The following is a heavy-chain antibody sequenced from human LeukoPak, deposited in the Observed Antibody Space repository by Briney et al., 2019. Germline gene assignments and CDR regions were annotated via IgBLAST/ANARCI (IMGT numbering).Heavy chain of an antibody. D-gene: IGHD4-17*01. CDR2: INPNSGGT. J-gene: IGHJ5*02. CDR3: ARVDYGDYNWFDP. V-gene: IGHV1-2*02. CDR1: GYTLTGYY. Sequence: ASVKVSCKASGYTLTGYYMHWVRQAPGQGLEWMGWINPNSGGTNYAQKFQGRVTMTRDTSISTAYMELSRLRSDDTAVYYCARVDYGDYNWFDPWGQGTLVTVSS.